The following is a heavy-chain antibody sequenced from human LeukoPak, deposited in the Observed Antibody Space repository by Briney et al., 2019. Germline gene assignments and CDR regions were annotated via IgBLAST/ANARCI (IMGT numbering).Heavy chain of an antibody. D-gene: IGHD3-22*01. J-gene: IGHJ4*02. CDR1: GGSFSGYY. V-gene: IGHV4-34*01. Sequence: SETLSLTCAVYGGSFSGYYWSWIRQPPGKGLEWIGEVDHSGNINSNPSLKSRVTILVDTSKNQLSLNLNSVTAADTAVYHCARGFLLNYYDSRGYYLDFWGQGTLVTVSA. CDR3: ARGFLLNYYDSRGYYLDF. CDR2: VDHSGNI.